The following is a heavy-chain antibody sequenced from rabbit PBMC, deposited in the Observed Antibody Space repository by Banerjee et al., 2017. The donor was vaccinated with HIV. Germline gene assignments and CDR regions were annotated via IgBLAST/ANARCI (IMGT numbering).Heavy chain of an antibody. D-gene: IGHD1-1*01. CDR1: GIDFSSYG. CDR2: IDPVFGST. Sequence: QLVESGGGLVTLGGSLKLSCKASGIDFSSYGISWVRQAPGKGLEWIGYIDPVFGSTYYASWVNGRFTISSHNAQNTLYLQLNSLTAADTATYFCVRSSSGHVINLWGQGTLVTVS. J-gene: IGHJ4*01. V-gene: IGHV1S7*01. CDR3: VRSSSGHVINL.